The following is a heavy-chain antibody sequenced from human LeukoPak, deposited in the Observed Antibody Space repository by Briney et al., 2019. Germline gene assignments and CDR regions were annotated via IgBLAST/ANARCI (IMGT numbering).Heavy chain of an antibody. J-gene: IGHJ4*02. D-gene: IGHD5-18*01. V-gene: IGHV3-48*01. CDR2: ISSSSSTI. CDR1: GFTFSSYS. Sequence: GGSLRLSCAASGFTFSSYSMNWVRQAPGKGLEWVSYISSSSSTIYYADSVKGRFTISRDNAKSSLYLQMNSLRAEDTAVYYCAREVDTAMVSYDYWCQGTLVTVSS. CDR3: AREVDTAMVSYDY.